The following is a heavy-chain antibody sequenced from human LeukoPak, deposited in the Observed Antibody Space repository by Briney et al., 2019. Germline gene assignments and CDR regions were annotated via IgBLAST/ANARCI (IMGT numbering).Heavy chain of an antibody. J-gene: IGHJ6*02. CDR3: ARDRDPKYYDFWSGYYKGDYYYYYGMDV. V-gene: IGHV3-48*03. CDR1: GFTFSSYE. Sequence: PGGSLRLSCAASGFTFSSYEMNWVRQAPGKGLEWVSYISSSGSTIYYADSVKGRFTISRDNAKNSLYLQMNSLRAEDTAVYYCARDRDPKYYDFWSGYYKGDYYYYYGMDVWGQGTTVTVSS. D-gene: IGHD3-3*01. CDR2: ISSSGSTI.